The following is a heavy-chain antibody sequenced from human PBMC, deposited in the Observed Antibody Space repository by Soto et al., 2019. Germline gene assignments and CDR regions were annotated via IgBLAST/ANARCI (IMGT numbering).Heavy chain of an antibody. Sequence: ASVKVSCKASGYTFTSYYMHWVRQAPGQGLEWMGIINPSGGSTSYAQKFQGRVTITRDTSASTTYMELSSLRSEDTAVYYCARAVAVPADFDYWGQGTXVTVSS. D-gene: IGHD6-19*01. CDR2: INPSGGST. J-gene: IGHJ4*02. V-gene: IGHV1-46*01. CDR1: GYTFTSYY. CDR3: ARAVAVPADFDY.